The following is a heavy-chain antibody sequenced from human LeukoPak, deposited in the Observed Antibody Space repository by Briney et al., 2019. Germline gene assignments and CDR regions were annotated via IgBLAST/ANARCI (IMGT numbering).Heavy chain of an antibody. CDR2: VNLNSGRT. CDR1: AYTFTIYD. Sequence: ASVTVSFTSSAYTFTIYDINWVRQAPAQGQGRKGCVNLNSGRTGFSQKFQGRVSMTSNTSISTAYMEVRSLRSEDTAVYYCARGAPGSSCSGGSCPYFDYWGQGTLVSVSS. V-gene: IGHV1-8*01. J-gene: IGHJ4*02. CDR3: ARGAPGSSCSGGSCPYFDY. D-gene: IGHD2-15*01.